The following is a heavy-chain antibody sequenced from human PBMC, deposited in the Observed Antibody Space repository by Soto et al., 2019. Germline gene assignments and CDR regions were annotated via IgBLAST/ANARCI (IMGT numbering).Heavy chain of an antibody. D-gene: IGHD3-3*01. Sequence: SETVSHPCSVSPGSNSSSSYYWGWIRQPQGKGLEWVGSIYYSGSTSYHPSLKGGVTISVGTSKNQFSLKLSSETAADTAGYYRASRPNLEWRNYSGMDAGGQGKMVTVSS. J-gene: IGHJ6*02. CDR1: PGSNSSSSYY. CDR2: IYYSGST. CDR3: ASRPNLEWRNYSGMDA. V-gene: IGHV4-39*01.